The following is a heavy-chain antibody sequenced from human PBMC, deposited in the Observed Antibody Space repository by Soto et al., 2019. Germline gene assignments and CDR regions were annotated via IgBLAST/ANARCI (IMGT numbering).Heavy chain of an antibody. V-gene: IGHV3-53*04. Sequence: GGSLRLSCASSGFTVSSNYMSWVRQAPGKGLEWVSVIFTGGSTYYADSVKGRFTISRHSSKNTVYLQMNSLRAEDTAVYYCARDRYSSGWLDAFDIWGQGTMVTVSS. CDR3: ARDRYSSGWLDAFDI. CDR1: GFTVSSNY. J-gene: IGHJ3*02. D-gene: IGHD6-19*01. CDR2: IFTGGST.